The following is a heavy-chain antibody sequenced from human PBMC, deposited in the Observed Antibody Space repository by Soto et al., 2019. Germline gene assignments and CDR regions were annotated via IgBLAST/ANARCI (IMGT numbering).Heavy chain of an antibody. CDR3: ARLTGYCTGGSCYSGSHFDY. CDR1: GGSIYSSNYY. CDR2: IFYGGNT. J-gene: IGHJ4*02. D-gene: IGHD2-15*01. V-gene: IGHV4-39*01. Sequence: QLRLQESGPGLVKPSETLSLTCTVSGGSIYSSNYYWGWIRQPPGKAPPRIAGIFYGGNTFYNPSLKSRVTISVDTSKNQFSLRVTSVTAADTAVYYCARLTGYCTGGSCYSGSHFDYWGQGTLITVSS.